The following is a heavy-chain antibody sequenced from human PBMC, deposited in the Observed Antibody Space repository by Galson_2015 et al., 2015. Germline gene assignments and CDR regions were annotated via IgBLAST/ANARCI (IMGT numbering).Heavy chain of an antibody. D-gene: IGHD1-14*01. V-gene: IGHV3-7*03. CDR1: GFTFRNYW. Sequence: SLRLSCAVSGFTFRNYWMVWVRQTPEKGLQWVAKIKYDGSQTFYVDSVKGRFTISRDNAENSLDLQMNSLRADDTAVYYCARDANRGGEFDYWGQGALVTVSS. CDR3: ARDANRGGEFDY. J-gene: IGHJ4*02. CDR2: IKYDGSQT.